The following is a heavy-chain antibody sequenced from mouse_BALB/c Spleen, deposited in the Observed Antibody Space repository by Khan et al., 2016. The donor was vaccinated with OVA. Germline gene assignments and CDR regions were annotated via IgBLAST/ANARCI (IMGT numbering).Heavy chain of an antibody. Sequence: VQLKQSGPELMKPGTSVNISCKASGYSFTSYYIHWVKQSPGKSLEWIGYIDPFSGDSTYNQNFKGKATMTVDKSSSTAYIHLSSQTSEDSAVYYCARHGYVAWFVYWGQGTLVTVSA. CDR2: IDPFSGDS. CDR1: GYSFTSYY. V-gene: IGHV1S135*01. J-gene: IGHJ3*01. CDR3: ARHGYVAWFVY. D-gene: IGHD2-2*01.